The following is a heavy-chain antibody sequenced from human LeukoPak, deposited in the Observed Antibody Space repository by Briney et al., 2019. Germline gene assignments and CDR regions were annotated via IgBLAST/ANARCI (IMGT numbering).Heavy chain of an antibody. CDR1: GFTFSPYS. CDR2: ISSSSSTI. Sequence: PGGSLRLSCAASGFTFSPYSMNWVRQAPGKGLEWVSHISSSSSTIYYADFVKGRFTISRDNAKHSLYLQMNSLRAEDTAVYYCARDLSGFDYAFDIWGQGTMVTVSS. J-gene: IGHJ3*02. CDR3: ARDLSGFDYAFDI. D-gene: IGHD5-12*01. V-gene: IGHV3-48*01.